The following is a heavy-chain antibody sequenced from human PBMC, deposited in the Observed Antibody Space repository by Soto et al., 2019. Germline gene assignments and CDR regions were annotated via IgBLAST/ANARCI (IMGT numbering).Heavy chain of an antibody. V-gene: IGHV4-4*07. CDR1: RGSIRGSY. CDR3: VIRGKGGLTRASFDS. J-gene: IGHJ4*02. Sequence: PSETLSLTCTVSRGSIRGSYWIWIRQPPGKGLEWIGNIHSGGSTNYNPSLKSRVTMSVDTSKNEFSLNLDSVTAADTAVYYCVIRGKGGLTRASFDSWGQGTLVTGSS. CDR2: IHSGGST. D-gene: IGHD2-15*01.